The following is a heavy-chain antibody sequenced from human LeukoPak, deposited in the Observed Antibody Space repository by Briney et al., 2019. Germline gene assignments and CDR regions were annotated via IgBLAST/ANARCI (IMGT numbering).Heavy chain of an antibody. Sequence: PGGSLRLSCAASGFTFDDYAMHWVRQAPGKGLEWVSAISGSGGSTYYADSVKGRFTISRDNSKNTLYLQMNSLRAEDTAVYYCAKVVVAATQFDYWGQGTLVTVSS. CDR2: ISGSGGST. CDR1: GFTFDDYA. CDR3: AKVVVAATQFDY. D-gene: IGHD2-15*01. J-gene: IGHJ4*02. V-gene: IGHV3-23*01.